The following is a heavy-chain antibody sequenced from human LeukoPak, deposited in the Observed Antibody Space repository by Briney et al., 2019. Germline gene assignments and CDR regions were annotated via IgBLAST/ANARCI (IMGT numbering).Heavy chain of an antibody. CDR2: INPNSGNT. J-gene: IGHJ4*02. CDR3: ARKVATILGFDY. V-gene: IGHV1-18*04. CDR1: GYTFTGYY. Sequence: GASVKVSCKASGYTFTGYYMHWVRQAPGQGLEWMGWINPNSGNTNYAQKLQGRVTMTTDTSTSTAYMELRSLRSDDTAVYYCARKVATILGFDYWGQGTLVTVSS. D-gene: IGHD5-12*01.